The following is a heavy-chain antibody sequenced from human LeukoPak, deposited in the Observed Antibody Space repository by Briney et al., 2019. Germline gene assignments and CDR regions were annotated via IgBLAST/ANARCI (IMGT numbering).Heavy chain of an antibody. CDR1: GGSISSGGYY. CDR2: IYYSGST. V-gene: IGHV4-31*03. J-gene: IGHJ3*02. D-gene: IGHD3-22*01. CDR3: ARGEYYDSSGYGAFDI. Sequence: SETLSLTCTVSGGSISSGGYYWSWIRQHPGKGLEWIEYIYYSGSTYYNPSLKSRVTTSVDTSKNQFSLKLSSVTAADTAVYYCARGEYYDSSGYGAFDIWGQGTMVTVSS.